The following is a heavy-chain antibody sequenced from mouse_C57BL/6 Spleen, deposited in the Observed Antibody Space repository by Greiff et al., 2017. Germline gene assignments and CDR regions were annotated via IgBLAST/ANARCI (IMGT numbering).Heavy chain of an antibody. CDR3: VREDYGSSYGNYFDY. CDR1: GFSFNTYA. J-gene: IGHJ2*01. D-gene: IGHD1-1*01. Sequence: ELKLVESGGGLVQPKGSLKLSCAASGFSFNTYAMNWVRQAPGKGLEWVARIRSKSNNYATYYADSVKDRFTISRDDSESMLYLQMNNLKTEDTAMYYCVREDYGSSYGNYFDYWGQGTTLTVSS. CDR2: IRSKSNNYAT. V-gene: IGHV10-1*01.